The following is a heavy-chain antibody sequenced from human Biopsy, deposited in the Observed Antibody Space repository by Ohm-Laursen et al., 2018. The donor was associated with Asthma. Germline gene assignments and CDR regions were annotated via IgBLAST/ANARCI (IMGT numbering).Heavy chain of an antibody. CDR1: GYTFINYA. CDR2: INAANGNT. V-gene: IGHV1-3*01. D-gene: IGHD3-9*01. J-gene: IGHJ3*02. CDR3: ARTYFDFLTGQVHDAFAM. Sequence: ASVKVSCKASGYTFINYAIHWVRQAPGHSLEWMGRINAANGNTKYSQKFQGRLTISRDTSASTAYMDLSSLRSEDTAVYYCARTYFDFLTGQVHDAFAMWGQGTMVTVSS.